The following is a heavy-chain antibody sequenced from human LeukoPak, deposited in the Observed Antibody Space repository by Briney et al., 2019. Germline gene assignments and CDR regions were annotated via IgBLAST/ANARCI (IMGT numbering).Heavy chain of an antibody. CDR3: AKERGSWYQFLVFFGY. CDR1: GFTFSSYA. J-gene: IGHJ4*02. D-gene: IGHD3-16*01. V-gene: IGHV3-23*01. CDR2: ISGSGGST. Sequence: GGSLRLSCAASGFTFSSYAMSWVRQAPGKGLEWVSAISGSGGSTYYADSVKGRFTISRGNSKNTLYLQMNSLRAEDTAVYLWAKERGSWYQFLVFFGYWGQGTLVTVSS.